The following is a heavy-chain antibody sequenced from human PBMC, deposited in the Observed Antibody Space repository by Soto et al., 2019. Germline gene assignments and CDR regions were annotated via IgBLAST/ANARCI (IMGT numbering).Heavy chain of an antibody. V-gene: IGHV4-59*01. CDR3: ARSAFYYDMDPSKGWLGP. J-gene: IGHJ5*02. CDR1: GGSMSRFY. D-gene: IGHD3-22*01. CDR2: VHYSGST. Sequence: SETLSLTCTVSGGSMSRFYWNWFRQPPGRGLEWIGYVHYSGSTNYNPSLKSRLTISVDTSKNQISLNLSSVTAADTAVYYCARSAFYYDMDPSKGWLGPWGQGTLVTVPS.